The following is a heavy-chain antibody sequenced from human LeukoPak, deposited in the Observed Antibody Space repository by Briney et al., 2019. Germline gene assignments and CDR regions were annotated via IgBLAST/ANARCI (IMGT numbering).Heavy chain of an antibody. V-gene: IGHV4-4*02. Sequence: SGTLSLTCAVSGGSISSSNWWSWVRQPPGKGLEWIGEIYHSGSTNYNPSLKSRVTISVDKSKNQFSLKLSSVTAADTAVYYCAREGEAAVAGLDYWGQGTLVTVSS. D-gene: IGHD6-19*01. J-gene: IGHJ4*02. CDR2: IYHSGST. CDR3: AREGEAAVAGLDY. CDR1: GGSISSSNW.